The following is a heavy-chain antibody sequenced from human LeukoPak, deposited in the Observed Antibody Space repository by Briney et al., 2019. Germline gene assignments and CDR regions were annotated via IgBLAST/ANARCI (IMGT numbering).Heavy chain of an antibody. Sequence: GGSLRLSCATSGFTFSIYTMNWVRQAPGKGLEWGSCISSGGTYIYNADSVKGRFTISRDNAKNSLYLQMNNLRAEDTAVYYCAREEDSSTIRSSHGMDVWGQGTTVTVSS. D-gene: IGHD6-6*01. CDR1: GFTFSIYT. CDR2: ISSGGTYI. V-gene: IGHV3-21*01. CDR3: AREEDSSTIRSSHGMDV. J-gene: IGHJ6*02.